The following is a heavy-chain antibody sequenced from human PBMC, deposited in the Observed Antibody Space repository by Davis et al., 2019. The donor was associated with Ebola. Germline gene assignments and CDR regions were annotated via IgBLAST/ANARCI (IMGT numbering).Heavy chain of an antibody. D-gene: IGHD1-26*01. Sequence: MPSETLSLTCTVSGGSISGSGYYWGWIRQPPGKGLEWIGSIYYSGITYYNPSLKSRVTISVDTSKNQFSLKMSSVNAADTAIYYCARLEWGLPRYWGQGTLVTVSS. CDR3: ARLEWGLPRY. CDR1: GGSISGSGYY. J-gene: IGHJ4*02. V-gene: IGHV4-39*01. CDR2: IYYSGIT.